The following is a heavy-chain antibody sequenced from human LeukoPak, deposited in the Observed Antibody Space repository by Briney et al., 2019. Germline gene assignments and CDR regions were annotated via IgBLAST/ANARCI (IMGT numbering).Heavy chain of an antibody. CDR2: IWSDATNR. Sequence: GGSLRLSCAASGFIFSHHGMHWVRQAPGKGLGWVAVIWSDATNRFYADSVKGRFTISRDNSQNTVSLQMNSLRVKDTAIYYCARDAQRGFDYSNSLKNWGHGTLVTVSS. D-gene: IGHD4-11*01. CDR1: GFIFSHHG. V-gene: IGHV3-33*01. J-gene: IGHJ4*01. CDR3: ARDAQRGFDYSNSLKN.